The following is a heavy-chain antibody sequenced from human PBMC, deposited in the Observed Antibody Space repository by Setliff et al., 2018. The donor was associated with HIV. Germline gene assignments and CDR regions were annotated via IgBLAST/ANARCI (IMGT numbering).Heavy chain of an antibody. D-gene: IGHD5-18*01. J-gene: IGHJ5*02. CDR3: ARHWGIRGYSS. CDR1: GGSFSGYD. Sequence: SETLSLTCAVYGGSFSGYDWSWIRQPPGKGLEWIGEINHSGSTNYNPSLKSRVTISVDTSKNQFSLKLYSVTAADTSVYYCARHWGIRGYSSWGQGTLVTVSS. V-gene: IGHV4-34*01. CDR2: INHSGST.